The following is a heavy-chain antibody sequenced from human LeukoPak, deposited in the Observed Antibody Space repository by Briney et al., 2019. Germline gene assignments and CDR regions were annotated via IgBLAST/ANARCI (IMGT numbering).Heavy chain of an antibody. CDR1: GFTFDNYA. J-gene: IGHJ4*02. CDR2: ISGSGGST. V-gene: IGHV3-23*01. D-gene: IGHD3-16*01. Sequence: GGSLRLSCTASGFTFDNYALSWVRQAPGKGLEWVSAISGSGGSTYYADSVKGRFTISRDNSKNTLYLQMNSLRAEDTAVYYCATPFGGGPLNYFDYWGQGTLVTVSS. CDR3: ATPFGGGPLNYFDY.